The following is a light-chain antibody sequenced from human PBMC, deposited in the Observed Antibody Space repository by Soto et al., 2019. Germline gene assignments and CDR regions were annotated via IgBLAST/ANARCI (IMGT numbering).Light chain of an antibody. Sequence: QSVLTQPPSVSGAPGQTITISCTGSTSSIGAGYDVHWYQQLPGAAPKLLIYADTNRPSGVADRFSASKSGTSASLAIAGLQAEDEADYYCQSYDSSLSGYVFGIGTKVTVL. J-gene: IGLJ1*01. CDR2: ADT. CDR1: TSSIGAGYD. CDR3: QSYDSSLSGYV. V-gene: IGLV1-40*01.